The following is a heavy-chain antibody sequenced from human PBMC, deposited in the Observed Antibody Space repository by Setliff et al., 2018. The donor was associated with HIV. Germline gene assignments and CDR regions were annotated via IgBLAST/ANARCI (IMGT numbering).Heavy chain of an antibody. CDR2: IYSGGST. V-gene: IGHV3-53*05. J-gene: IGHJ6*02. D-gene: IGHD3-22*01. Sequence: GGSLRLSCAASGFTVSSNYMSWVRQAPGKGLDWVSVIYSGGSTYYADSVKGRFTISRDNSKNTLYLQMNSLRAEDTAVYYCARDSYYYYDSSGYYYYYGMDVWGQGTTVTVSS. CDR3: ARDSYYYYDSSGYYYYYGMDV. CDR1: GFTVSSNY.